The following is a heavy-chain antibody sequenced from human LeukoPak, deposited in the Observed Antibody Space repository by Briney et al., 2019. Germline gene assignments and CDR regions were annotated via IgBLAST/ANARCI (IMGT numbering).Heavy chain of an antibody. D-gene: IGHD2-15*01. J-gene: IGHJ6*02. Sequence: SVTVSCTASGGTFSSYAISWVRQAPGQGLEWMGGIIPIFGTANYAQKFQGRVTITADESTSTAYMELSSLRSGDTAAYYCARYVVAATRYYYYGMDVWGQGTTVTVSS. V-gene: IGHV1-69*13. CDR2: IIPIFGTA. CDR1: GGTFSSYA. CDR3: ARYVVAATRYYYYGMDV.